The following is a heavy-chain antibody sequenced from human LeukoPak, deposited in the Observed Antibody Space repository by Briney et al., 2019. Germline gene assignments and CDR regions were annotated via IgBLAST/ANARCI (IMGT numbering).Heavy chain of an antibody. J-gene: IGHJ4*02. D-gene: IGHD3-10*01. V-gene: IGHV1-2*02. CDR3: ASPIGFGGFDLDY. CDR2: INPNSGGT. Sequence: GASVKVSCKASGYTFTGYYMHWVRQAPGQGLEWMGWINPNSGGTNYAQKFQGRVTMTRDTSISTAYMELSRLRSEDTAVYYCASPIGFGGFDLDYWGQGTLVTVSS. CDR1: GYTFTGYY.